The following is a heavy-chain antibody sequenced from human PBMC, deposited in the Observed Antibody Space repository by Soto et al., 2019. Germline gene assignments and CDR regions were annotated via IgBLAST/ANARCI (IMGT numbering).Heavy chain of an antibody. D-gene: IGHD3-3*01. CDR3: ARDPTYDFWSGTFYSAFDI. CDR1: GDSVSSNSAA. CDR2: TYYRSKWYN. V-gene: IGHV6-1*01. J-gene: IGHJ3*02. Sequence: PSQTLSLTCAISGDSVSSNSAAWNWIRQSPSRGLEWLGRTYYRSKWYNDYAVSVKSRITINPDTSKNQFSLQLNSVTPEDTAVYYCARDPTYDFWSGTFYSAFDIWGQGTRVTVSS.